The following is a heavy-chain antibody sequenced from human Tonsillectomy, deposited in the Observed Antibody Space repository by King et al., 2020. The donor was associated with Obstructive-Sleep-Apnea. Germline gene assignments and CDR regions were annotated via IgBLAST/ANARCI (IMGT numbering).Heavy chain of an antibody. J-gene: IGHJ4*02. D-gene: IGHD3-22*01. CDR3: ARAGYYYDSSGPLDY. CDR1: GGSISSYY. V-gene: IGHV4-59*01. Sequence: QLQESGPGLEKPSETLSLTCTVSGGSISSYYWSWIRQPPGKGLEWMGYIYYSGSTNYNPSLKSRVTISVDTSKNQFSLKLSSVTAADTAVYYCARAGYYYDSSGPLDYWGQGTLVTVSS. CDR2: IYYSGST.